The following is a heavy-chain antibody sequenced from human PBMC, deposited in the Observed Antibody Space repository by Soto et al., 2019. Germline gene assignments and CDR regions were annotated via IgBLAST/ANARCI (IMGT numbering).Heavy chain of an antibody. CDR3: AKGGRQWLVTSYFDY. CDR2: VTHDGRNT. D-gene: IGHD6-19*01. Sequence: LRLSCAASGFTFSSYAMSWVRQAPGKGLAWVAVVTHDGRNTHYADSVKGRFTISRDSSKNTVSLEMTSLRAEDTAVYYCAKGGRQWLVTSYFDYWGQGTLVTVSS. V-gene: IGHV3-30*18. CDR1: GFTFSSYA. J-gene: IGHJ4*02.